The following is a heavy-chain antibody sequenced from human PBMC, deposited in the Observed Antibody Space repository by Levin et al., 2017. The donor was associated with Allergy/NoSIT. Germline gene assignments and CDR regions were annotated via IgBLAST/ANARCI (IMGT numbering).Heavy chain of an antibody. CDR3: ARPSDMNWYFDL. CDR1: GYSFTSHW. J-gene: IGHJ2*01. Sequence: GESLKISCKASGYSFTSHWIGWVRQMPGKGLEWMGIIYPGDSDTRYSPSFQGQVTISADKSINTAYLQWSSLTASDSAIYFCARPSDMNWYFDLWGRGTLVTVSS. D-gene: IGHD2-15*01. V-gene: IGHV5-51*01. CDR2: IYPGDSDT.